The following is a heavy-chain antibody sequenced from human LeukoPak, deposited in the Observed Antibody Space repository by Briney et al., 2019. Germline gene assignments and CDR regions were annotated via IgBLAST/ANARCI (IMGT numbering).Heavy chain of an antibody. J-gene: IGHJ4*02. CDR1: GLVFTNYG. CDR3: ARDFDY. CDR2: ISYDGSNK. Sequence: GTSLRLSCGASGLVFTNYGMHWVRQAPGKGLEWVAVISYDGSNKYYADSVKGRFTISRDNSKNTLYLQMNSLRAEDTAVYYCARDFDYWGQGTLVTVSS. V-gene: IGHV3-30*19.